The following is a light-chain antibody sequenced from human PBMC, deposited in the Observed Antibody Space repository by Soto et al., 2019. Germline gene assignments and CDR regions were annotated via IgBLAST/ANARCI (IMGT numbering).Light chain of an antibody. Sequence: DIQMTQSPSSLSASVGDRVTITCQASQDIRNFLNWYQQKPGKAPKLLISDASSLEAGVPQRFSGTGSGTEFTLSIDSLQPDDFATYYCQQYHTSSITFGQGTRLEIK. V-gene: IGKV1-33*01. CDR3: QQYHTSSIT. J-gene: IGKJ5*01. CDR1: QDIRNF. CDR2: DAS.